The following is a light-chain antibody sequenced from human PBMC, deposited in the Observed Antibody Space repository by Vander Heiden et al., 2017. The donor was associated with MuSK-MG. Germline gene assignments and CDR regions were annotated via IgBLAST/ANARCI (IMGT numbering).Light chain of an antibody. CDR1: SSDVGGYNY. CDR2: DVS. V-gene: IGLV2-14*01. J-gene: IGLJ2*01. CDR3: SSYTSSSTLV. Sequence: QSALPQPASVSGSPGQSITISCTGTSSDVGGYNYVSWYQQHPCNPPKLMIYDVSNRPSGVANRFSGSKSGNTASLTISVLQAEDDADYYGSSYTSSSTLVFGGGTKLTVL.